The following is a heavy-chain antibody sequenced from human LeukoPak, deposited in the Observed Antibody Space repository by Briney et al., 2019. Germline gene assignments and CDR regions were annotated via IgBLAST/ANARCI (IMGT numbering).Heavy chain of an antibody. CDR3: ARAEEKNAFDI. CDR1: GFTFSSYG. CDR2: IWYDGSNK. J-gene: IGHJ3*02. Sequence: GGSLRLSCAASGFTFSSYGMHWVRQAPGKGLEWVAVIWYDGSNKYYADSVKGRFTISRDNSKNTLYLQMNSLRAEDTAVYYCARAEEKNAFDIWGQGTMVTVSS. D-gene: IGHD1-14*01. V-gene: IGHV3-30*19.